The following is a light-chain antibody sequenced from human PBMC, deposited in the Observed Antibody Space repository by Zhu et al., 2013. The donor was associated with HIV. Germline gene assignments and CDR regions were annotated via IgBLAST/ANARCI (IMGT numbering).Light chain of an antibody. Sequence: DIQMTQSPSTLSASMGDRVTITCRASQSISSWLAWYQQTPGKAPRLLIYKTSSLESGVPSRFSGSGSGTEFTLTISSLQPDDFATYYCQQYNSYSPTFGQGTKVEIK. V-gene: IGKV1-5*03. CDR1: QSISSW. CDR2: KTS. J-gene: IGKJ1*01. CDR3: QQYNSYSPT.